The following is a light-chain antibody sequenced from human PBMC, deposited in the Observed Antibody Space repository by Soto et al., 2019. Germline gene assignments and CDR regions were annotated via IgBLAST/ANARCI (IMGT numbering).Light chain of an antibody. CDR1: SSDVGAYNF. V-gene: IGLV2-11*01. Sequence: QSVLTQPRSVSGSPGQSVTISCTGTSSDVGAYNFVSWYQHNPGKAPKLMIFDVSARPSGVPDRFSGSKSANTASLTISGLQTEDEADYYCCSYAGTDIPLFGGGTKVTVL. J-gene: IGLJ2*01. CDR3: CSYAGTDIPL. CDR2: DVS.